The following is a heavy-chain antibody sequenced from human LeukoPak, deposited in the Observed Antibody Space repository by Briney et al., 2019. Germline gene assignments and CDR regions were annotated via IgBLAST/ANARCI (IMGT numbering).Heavy chain of an antibody. V-gene: IGHV1-2*02. CDR3: ARDSSLRLGELSNFDY. J-gene: IGHJ4*02. Sequence: ASVKVSCKASGYTFTGYYMHWVRQAPGQGLEWMGWINPNSGGTNYAQKLQGRVTMTTDTSTSTAYMELRSLRSDDTAVYYCARDSSLRLGELSNFDYWGQGTLVTVSS. CDR2: INPNSGGT. CDR1: GYTFTGYY. D-gene: IGHD3-16*02.